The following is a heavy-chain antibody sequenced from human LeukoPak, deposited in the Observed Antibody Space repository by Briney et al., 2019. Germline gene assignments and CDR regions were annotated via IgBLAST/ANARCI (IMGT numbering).Heavy chain of an antibody. J-gene: IGHJ5*02. CDR2: INAGNGNT. Sequence: ASVKVSCKASGYTFTSYAMHWVRQAPGQRLEWMGWINAGNGNTKYSQKFQGRVTITRDTSASTAYMEPSSLRSEDTAVYYCARESVLEWLSTGWFDPWGQGTLVTVSS. CDR3: ARESVLEWLSTGWFDP. D-gene: IGHD3-3*01. CDR1: GYTFTSYA. V-gene: IGHV1-3*01.